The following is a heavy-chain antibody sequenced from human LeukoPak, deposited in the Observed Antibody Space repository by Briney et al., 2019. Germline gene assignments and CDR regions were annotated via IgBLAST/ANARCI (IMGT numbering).Heavy chain of an antibody. D-gene: IGHD6-13*01. J-gene: IGHJ4*02. V-gene: IGHV4-59*01. CDR2: IYYSGST. CDR3: ARHNTTWYNFDY. CDR1: GGSISSYY. Sequence: SGTLSLTCTVAGGSISSYYWSWIRHPPGKRLEWIGYIYYSGSTNYSPSLKSRVTMSVDTSKSQLSLKLSSVTAADTAVYYCARHNTTWYNFDYWGQGALVTVS.